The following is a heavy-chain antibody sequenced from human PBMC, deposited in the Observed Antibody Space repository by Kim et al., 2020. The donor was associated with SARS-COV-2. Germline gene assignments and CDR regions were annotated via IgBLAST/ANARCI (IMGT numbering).Heavy chain of an antibody. J-gene: IGHJ6*03. CDR1: GYTFTSYY. V-gene: IGHV1-46*01. CDR2: INPSGGST. CDR3: ARDLPSETYYDFWSGVRYYYYYMDV. Sequence: ASVKVSCKASGYTFTSYYMHWVRQAPGQGLEWMGIINPSGGSTSYAQKFQGRVTMTRDTSTSTVYMELSSLRSEDTAVYYRARDLPSETYYDFWSGVRYYYYYMDVWGKGTTVTVSS. D-gene: IGHD3-3*01.